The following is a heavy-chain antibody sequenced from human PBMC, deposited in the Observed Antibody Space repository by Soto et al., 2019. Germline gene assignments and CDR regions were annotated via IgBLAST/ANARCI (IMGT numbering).Heavy chain of an antibody. CDR3: ARDRPYYDFWSGYYGARNWFDP. Sequence: GGSLRLSCAASGFTFSSYSMNWVRQAPGKGLEWVSYISSSSSTIYYADSVKGRFTISRDNAKNSLYLQMNSLRDEDTAVYYCARDRPYYDFWSGYYGARNWFDPWGQGTLVTVSS. V-gene: IGHV3-48*02. D-gene: IGHD3-3*01. J-gene: IGHJ5*02. CDR2: ISSSSSTI. CDR1: GFTFSSYS.